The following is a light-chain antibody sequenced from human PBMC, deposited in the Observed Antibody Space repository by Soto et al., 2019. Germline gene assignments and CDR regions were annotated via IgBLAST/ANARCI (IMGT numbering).Light chain of an antibody. V-gene: IGKV1-9*01. CDR3: QQLNSYPWT. CDR1: QGISSY. CDR2: AAS. J-gene: IGKJ1*01. Sequence: IQLTQSPSSLSASVGDRVPITCRASQGISSYLAWYQQKQGKAPKLLIYAASTLQSGVPSRFSGSGSGTDLTITISSLQPEDFETYSCQQLNSYPWTFGQGTKGDIK.